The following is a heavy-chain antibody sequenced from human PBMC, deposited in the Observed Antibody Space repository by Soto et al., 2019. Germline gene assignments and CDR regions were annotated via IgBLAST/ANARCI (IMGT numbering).Heavy chain of an antibody. D-gene: IGHD2-2*01. V-gene: IGHV4-39*01. J-gene: IGHJ6*03. CDR1: GGSIISSNYY. CDR2: LYYSGST. CDR3: ARTYATDMVVVPAAKDYMDV. Sequence: SETLSLTCTVSGGSIISSNYYWGWIRQPPGKGLEWIGSLYYSGSTYYNPSLKSRVTTSVDTSKNQFSLKLSSVTAADTAVYYCARTYATDMVVVPAAKDYMDVWGKGTTVTVSS.